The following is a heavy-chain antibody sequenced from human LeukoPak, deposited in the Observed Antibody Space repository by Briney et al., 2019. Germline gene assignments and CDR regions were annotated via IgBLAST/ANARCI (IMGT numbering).Heavy chain of an antibody. D-gene: IGHD2-15*01. J-gene: IGHJ5*02. CDR1: GYTLTELS. CDR2: FDPEDGET. Sequence: ASVKVSCKVSGYTLTELSMHWVRQAPGKGLEWMGGFDPEDGETIYAQKFQGRVTITTDESTSTAYMELSSLRTEDTAVYYCARGGIYCSGGSCYSESWFDPWGQGTLVTVSS. CDR3: ARGGIYCSGGSCYSESWFDP. V-gene: IGHV1-24*01.